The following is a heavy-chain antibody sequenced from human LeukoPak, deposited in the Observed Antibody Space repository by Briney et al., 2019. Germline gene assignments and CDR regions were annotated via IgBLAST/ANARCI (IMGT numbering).Heavy chain of an antibody. J-gene: IGHJ3*02. CDR3: ARDSGGGGGDI. V-gene: IGHV3-21*01. CDR2: ISSSSSYI. CDR1: GFTFSSYS. Sequence: PGGSLRLSCAASGFTFSSYSMNSVRQAPGKGLEWVSSISSSSSYIYSADSVKGRFTISRDNPKNSLYLQMNSLRAEDTAVYYGARDSGGGGGDIWGQGTMVTVSS. D-gene: IGHD2-15*01.